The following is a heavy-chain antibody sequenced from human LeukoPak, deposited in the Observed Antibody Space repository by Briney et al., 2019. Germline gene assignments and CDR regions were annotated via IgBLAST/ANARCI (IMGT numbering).Heavy chain of an antibody. CDR1: GFTFSDHY. CDR3: ARDSGYSNLDY. CDR2: ISSSSSTI. V-gene: IGHV3-11*04. D-gene: IGHD4-11*01. J-gene: IGHJ4*02. Sequence: PGGSLRLSCAVSGFTFSDHYMSWIRQAPGKGLEWISYISSSSSTIYYADSVKGRFTISRDNAKNSLYLQMNSLRAEDTAVYYCARDSGYSNLDYWGQGTLVTVSS.